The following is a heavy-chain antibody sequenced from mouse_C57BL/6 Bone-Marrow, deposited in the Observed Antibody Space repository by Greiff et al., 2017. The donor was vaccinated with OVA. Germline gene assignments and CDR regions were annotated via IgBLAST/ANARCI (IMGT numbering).Heavy chain of an antibody. CDR2: IHPNSGST. J-gene: IGHJ3*01. V-gene: IGHV1-64*01. CDR1: GYTFTSYW. D-gene: IGHD3-2*02. CDR3: ARGLSPAWFAY. Sequence: QVQLKQPGAELVKPGASVKLSCKASGYTFTSYWMHWVKQRPGQGLEWIGMIHPNSGSTNYNEKFKSKATLTVDKSSSTAYMQLSSLTSEDSAVYYCARGLSPAWFAYWGQGTLVTVSA.